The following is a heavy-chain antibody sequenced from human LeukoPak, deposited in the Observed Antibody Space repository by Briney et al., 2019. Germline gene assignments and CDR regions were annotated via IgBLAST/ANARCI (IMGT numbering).Heavy chain of an antibody. CDR2: ISMGSVDI. D-gene: IGHD2-15*01. Sequence: GGSLRLSCAASGFTFSSYSMNWVRQAPGKGLECVSSISMGSVDISYADSVQGRFTISRANGKNSVYLQMNSLRAEDTAVYFCARGEVGGKYCSTGTCFFDNWGQGILVSVSS. J-gene: IGHJ4*02. CDR3: ARGEVGGKYCSTGTCFFDN. CDR1: GFTFSSYS. V-gene: IGHV3-21*01.